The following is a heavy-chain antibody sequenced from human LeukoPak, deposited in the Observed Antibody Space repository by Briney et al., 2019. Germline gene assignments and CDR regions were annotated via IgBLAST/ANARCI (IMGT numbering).Heavy chain of an antibody. CDR1: GFTFSSYW. D-gene: IGHD6-13*01. CDR3: ARGPSIAAAGT. J-gene: IGHJ4*02. V-gene: IGHV3-7*01. CDR2: INDDGSDA. Sequence: GGSLRLSCAASGFTFSSYWMTWVRQAPGKGLEWVANINDDGSDANYVDSVKGRFTVSRDNAKNSLYLQMNSLRAEDTAVYYCARGPSIAAAGTWGQGTLVTVPS.